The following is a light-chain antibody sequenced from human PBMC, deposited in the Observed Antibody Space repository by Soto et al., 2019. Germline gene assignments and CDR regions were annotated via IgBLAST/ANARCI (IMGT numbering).Light chain of an antibody. CDR2: GAS. CDR3: QHYGTSRFT. CDR1: QSISSSY. Sequence: EIVLTQSPGTLSLSPGERATLSCRASQSISSSYLAWYQQKPGQAPRLLVYGASSRATGIPDRFSGSGSGTDFTLTLSRLEREDFAVYYCQHYGTSRFTFGPGTKVDIK. J-gene: IGKJ3*01. V-gene: IGKV3-20*01.